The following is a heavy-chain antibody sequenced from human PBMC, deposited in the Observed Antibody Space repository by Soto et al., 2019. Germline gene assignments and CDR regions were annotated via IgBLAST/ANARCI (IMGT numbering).Heavy chain of an antibody. CDR3: ARVTPSGWSVSYDY. D-gene: IGHD6-19*01. Sequence: GASVKVSCKASGYTFTSYGISWVRQAPGQGLEWMGWVSAYDGNTDYAQKLQGRVTMTTDTSTSTAYMELRSLRSDDTAVYYCARVTPSGWSVSYDYWGQGTLVTVSS. V-gene: IGHV1-18*01. CDR1: GYTFTSYG. J-gene: IGHJ4*02. CDR2: VSAYDGNT.